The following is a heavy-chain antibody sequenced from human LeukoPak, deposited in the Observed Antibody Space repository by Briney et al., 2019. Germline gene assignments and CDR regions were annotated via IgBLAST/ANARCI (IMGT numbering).Heavy chain of an antibody. J-gene: IGHJ3*02. D-gene: IGHD3/OR15-3a*01. Sequence: PGGSLRLSCAASGFTVSSNYMSWVRRAPGKGLEWVSVIYSGGSTYYADSVKGRFTISRDNSKNTLYLQMNSLRAEDTAVYYCARAPSLRGYDLGAFDIWGQGTMVTVSS. CDR3: ARAPSLRGYDLGAFDI. V-gene: IGHV3-53*01. CDR2: IYSGGST. CDR1: GFTVSSNY.